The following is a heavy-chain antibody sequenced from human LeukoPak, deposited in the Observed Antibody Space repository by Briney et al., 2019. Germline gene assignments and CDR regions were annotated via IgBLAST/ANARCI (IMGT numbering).Heavy chain of an antibody. CDR1: GYTFTGYY. Sequence: ASVKVSCKASGYTFTGYYMHWVRQAHGQGLXXXXXXXXXSGGTNYARKFQGRVTMTRDTSISTAYMELSRLGSDDTAVYYCAREGRYYDFWSGYWNFDYWGQGTLVTVSS. V-gene: IGHV1-2*02. D-gene: IGHD3-3*01. J-gene: IGHJ4*02. CDR2: XXXXSGGT. CDR3: AREGRYYDFWSGYWNFDY.